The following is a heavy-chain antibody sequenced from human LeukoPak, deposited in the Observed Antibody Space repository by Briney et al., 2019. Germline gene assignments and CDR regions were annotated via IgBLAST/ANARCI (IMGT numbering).Heavy chain of an antibody. CDR3: ARARGGGPYGYFDY. D-gene: IGHD3-16*01. CDR1: GFTVSSNY. V-gene: IGHV3-53*04. CDR2: IYSGGST. Sequence: GGSLRLSCAAAGFTVSSNYMSWVRQAPGKGLEWVSVIYSGGSTNYADSVKGRFTISRHNSKNTLYLQMNSLRAEDTAVYYCARARGGGPYGYFDYWGQGTLVTVSS. J-gene: IGHJ4*02.